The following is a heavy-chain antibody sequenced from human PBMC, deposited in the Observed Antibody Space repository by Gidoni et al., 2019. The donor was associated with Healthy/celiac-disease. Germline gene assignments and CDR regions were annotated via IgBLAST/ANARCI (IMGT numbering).Heavy chain of an antibody. CDR1: GFTFDDYA. V-gene: IGHV3-9*01. D-gene: IGHD1-26*01. J-gene: IGHJ4*02. CDR2: ISWNSGSI. Sequence: EVQLVESGGGLVQPGRSLRLSCAASGFTFDDYAMHWVRQAPGKGLEWVSGISWNSGSIGYADSVKGRFTISRDNAKNSLYLQMNTLRAEDTALYYCAKGELSGSYVYYFDYWGQGTLVTVSS. CDR3: AKGELSGSYVYYFDY.